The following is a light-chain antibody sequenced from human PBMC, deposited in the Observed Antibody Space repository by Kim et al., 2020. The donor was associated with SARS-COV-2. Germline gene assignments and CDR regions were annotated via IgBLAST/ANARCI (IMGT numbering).Light chain of an antibody. Sequence: QTTTISRPGSISHIGAVNDVHWEHHLPGIAPNLRMYATSHRPSGVPARFYGAKSGTSASLAITGLQAEDEADYYCQSYDTSLSRVVFGGGTQLTVL. CDR2: ATS. J-gene: IGLJ2*01. CDR1: ISHIGAVND. V-gene: IGLV1-40*01. CDR3: QSYDTSLSRVV.